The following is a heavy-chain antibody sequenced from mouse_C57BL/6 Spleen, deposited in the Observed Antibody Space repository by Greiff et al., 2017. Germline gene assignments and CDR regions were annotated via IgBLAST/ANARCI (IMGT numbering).Heavy chain of an antibody. CDR2: INPSTGYT. CDR1: GYTFTSYW. D-gene: IGHD1-1*01. J-gene: IGHJ4*01. CDR3: ARSGVVAYYDALDY. Sequence: VQLQQSGAELAKPGASVKLSCKASGYTFTSYWMHWVKQRPGQGLEWIGYINPSTGYTTYNQKFKDKATLTADKSSSTAYMQLRSLTYEDSAVYYCARSGVVAYYDALDYWGQGTSVTVSA. V-gene: IGHV1-7*01.